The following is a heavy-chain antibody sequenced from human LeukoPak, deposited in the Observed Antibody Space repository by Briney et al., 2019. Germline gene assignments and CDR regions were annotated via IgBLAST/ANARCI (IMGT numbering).Heavy chain of an antibody. CDR3: ARYTDILTGYSLDY. V-gene: IGHV1-18*04. J-gene: IGHJ4*02. Sequence: ASVKVSCKASGYTFTSYGISWVRQAPGQGLERMGWISAYNGNTNYAQKLQGRVTMTTDTSTSTAYMELRSLRSDDTAVYYCARYTDILTGYSLDYWGQGTLVTVSS. D-gene: IGHD3-9*01. CDR2: ISAYNGNT. CDR1: GYTFTSYG.